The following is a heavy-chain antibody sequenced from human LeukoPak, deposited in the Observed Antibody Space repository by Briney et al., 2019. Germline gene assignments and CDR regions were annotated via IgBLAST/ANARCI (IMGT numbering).Heavy chain of an antibody. J-gene: IGHJ4*02. D-gene: IGHD3-10*01. Sequence: NPSETLSLTCVVSGGSISSNNWWSWVRQPPGKGLEWIGEIFHSGSTTYNPSLKSRVTISIDKSQNQFSLKLTSVTAADTAVYYCARLGNYYGSGSYSDYWGQGTLVTVSS. CDR3: ARLGNYYGSGSYSDY. CDR2: IFHSGST. V-gene: IGHV4-4*02. CDR1: GGSISSNNW.